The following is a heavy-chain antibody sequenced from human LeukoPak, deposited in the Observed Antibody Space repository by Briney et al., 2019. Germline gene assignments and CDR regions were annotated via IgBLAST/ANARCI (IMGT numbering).Heavy chain of an antibody. CDR1: GFTFSSYW. Sequence: PGGSLRLSCAASGFTFSSYWMSWVRQAPGKGLEWVANIKQDGSEKYYVDSVKGRFTISRDNAKNSLYLQMNSLRAEDTAVYYCARAQVGTVTKHFDYWGQGTLVTVSS. CDR3: ARAQVGTVTKHFDY. CDR2: IKQDGSEK. D-gene: IGHD4-17*01. J-gene: IGHJ4*02. V-gene: IGHV3-7*01.